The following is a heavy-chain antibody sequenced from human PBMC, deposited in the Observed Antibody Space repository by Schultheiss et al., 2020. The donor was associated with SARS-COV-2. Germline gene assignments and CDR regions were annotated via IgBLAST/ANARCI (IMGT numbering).Heavy chain of an antibody. J-gene: IGHJ6*02. CDR2: ISSSGSTI. V-gene: IGHV3-48*03. Sequence: GESLKISCAASGFTFSSYEMNWVRQAPGKGLEWVSYISSSGSTIYYADSVKGRFTISRDNAKNSLYLQMNSLRAEDTAVYYCARSAGRLSGWPPVGVYYGMDVWGQGTTVTVSS. CDR1: GFTFSSYE. D-gene: IGHD6-19*01. CDR3: ARSAGRLSGWPPVGVYYGMDV.